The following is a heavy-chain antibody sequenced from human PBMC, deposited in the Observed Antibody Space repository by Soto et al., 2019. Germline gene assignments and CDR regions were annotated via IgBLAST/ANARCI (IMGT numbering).Heavy chain of an antibody. CDR2: IWYDGSNK. CDR3: ARESADGDYFDY. D-gene: IGHD2-2*01. Sequence: QVQLVESGGGVVQPGRSLRLSCAASGFTFSNYGMHCVRQAPGKGLEWVAVIWYDGSNKYYADSVKGRFTISRDNSKNTLYLQMNSLRAEDTAVYYCARESADGDYFDYWGQGTLVTVSS. V-gene: IGHV3-33*01. J-gene: IGHJ4*02. CDR1: GFTFSNYG.